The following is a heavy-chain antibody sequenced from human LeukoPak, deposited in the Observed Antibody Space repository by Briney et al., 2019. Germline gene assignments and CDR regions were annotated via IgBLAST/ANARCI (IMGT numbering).Heavy chain of an antibody. J-gene: IGHJ4*02. CDR2: ISWNSGSI. CDR3: AKGDRLSTPLDY. Sequence: GGSLRLSCAASGFTFDDYAMHWVRHAPGKGLEWVSGISWNSGSIGYADSVKGRFTISRDNAKNSLYLQMNSLRAEDTALYYCAKGDRLSTPLDYWGQGTLVTVSS. D-gene: IGHD3-22*01. CDR1: GFTFDDYA. V-gene: IGHV3-9*01.